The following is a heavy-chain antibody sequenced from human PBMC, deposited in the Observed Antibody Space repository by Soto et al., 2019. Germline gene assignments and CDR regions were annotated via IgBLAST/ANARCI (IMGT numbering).Heavy chain of an antibody. CDR2: IHDTGRT. J-gene: IGHJ4*02. Sequence: QVQLQESGPGLVRPSETLSLTCTVSGDSLSTYSWSWIRQPAGERLEWIGRIHDTGRTNYHPSLQSRVTMSVDTSKNQFSLRVISVTAADTAVYYCARESVSVTYRFDSWGQGTLVSVAS. D-gene: IGHD2-21*02. V-gene: IGHV4-4*07. CDR1: GDSLSTYS. CDR3: ARESVSVTYRFDS.